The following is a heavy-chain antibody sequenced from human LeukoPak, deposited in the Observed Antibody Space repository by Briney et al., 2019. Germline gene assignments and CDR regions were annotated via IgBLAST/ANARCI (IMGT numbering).Heavy chain of an antibody. CDR2: ISAYNGNT. D-gene: IGHD3-22*01. V-gene: IGHV1-18*01. CDR1: SYTFTSYG. Sequence: ASVKVSCKASSYTFTSYGISWVRQAPGQGLEWMGWISAYNGNTNYAQKLQGRVTMTTDTSTSTAYMELRSLRSDDTAVYYCARPDYYDSSGYPQPAFDIWGQGTMVTVSS. CDR3: ARPDYYDSSGYPQPAFDI. J-gene: IGHJ3*02.